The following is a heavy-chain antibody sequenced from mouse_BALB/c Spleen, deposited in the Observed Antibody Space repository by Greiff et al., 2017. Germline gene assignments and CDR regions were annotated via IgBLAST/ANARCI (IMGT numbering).Heavy chain of an antibody. CDR3: ARQDYRYDGGVYFDY. J-gene: IGHJ2*01. V-gene: IGHV5-12-2*01. Sequence: EVHLVESGGGLVQPGGSLKLSCAASGFTFSSYTMSWVRQTPEKRLEWVAYISNGGGSTYYPDTVKGRFTISRDNAKNTLYLQMSSLKSEDTAMYYCARQDYRYDGGVYFDYWGQGTTLTVSS. CDR1: GFTFSSYT. D-gene: IGHD2-14*01. CDR2: ISNGGGST.